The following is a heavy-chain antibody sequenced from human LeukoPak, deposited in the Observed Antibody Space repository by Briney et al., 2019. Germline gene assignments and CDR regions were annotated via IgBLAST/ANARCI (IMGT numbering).Heavy chain of an antibody. CDR1: GGSISSGSYY. J-gene: IGHJ5*02. Sequence: PSETLSVTCTVSGGSISSGSYYWSWIRQPPGKGLEWIGYIYYSGSTNYNPSLKSRVTISVDTSKNQFSLKLSSVTAADTAVYYCARGVLWFGELFWWFDPWGQGTLVTVSS. CDR2: IYYSGST. D-gene: IGHD3-10*01. CDR3: ARGVLWFGELFWWFDP. V-gene: IGHV4-61*01.